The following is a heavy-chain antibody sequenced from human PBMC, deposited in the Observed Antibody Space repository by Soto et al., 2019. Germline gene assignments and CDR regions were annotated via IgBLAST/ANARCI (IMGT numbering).Heavy chain of an antibody. D-gene: IGHD5-12*01. J-gene: IGHJ5*02. CDR3: ARHRGHSGYDWGWFDP. CDR2: IDPSDSYT. Sequence: GESLRISCKGSGYSFTSYWISWVRQMPGKGLEWMGRIDPSDSYTNYSPSFQGHVTISADKSISTAYLQWSSLKASDTAMYYCARHRGHSGYDWGWFDPWGQGTLVTVSS. V-gene: IGHV5-10-1*01. CDR1: GYSFTSYW.